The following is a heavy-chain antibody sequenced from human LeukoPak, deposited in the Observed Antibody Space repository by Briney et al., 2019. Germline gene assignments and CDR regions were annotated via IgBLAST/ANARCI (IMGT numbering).Heavy chain of an antibody. Sequence: MASETLSLTCTVSGGSFSSFYWGWIRQPPGKGLEWIGYIYYSGNTDYNPSLKSRVTISVDTSKNQFSLKLSSVTAADTAVYYCARFSMKDWFFDYWGQGTLVTVSS. V-gene: IGHV4-59*01. CDR3: ARFSMKDWFFDY. J-gene: IGHJ4*02. CDR2: IYYSGNT. CDR1: GGSFSSFY. D-gene: IGHD3-9*01.